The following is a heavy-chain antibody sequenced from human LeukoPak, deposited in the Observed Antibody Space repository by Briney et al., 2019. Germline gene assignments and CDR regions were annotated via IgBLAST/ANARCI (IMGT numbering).Heavy chain of an antibody. CDR1: GGSISSSSYY. CDR2: IHDSGST. V-gene: IGHV4-39*07. D-gene: IGHD2/OR15-2a*01. J-gene: IGHJ4*02. Sequence: SETLSLTCTVSGGSISSSSYYWGWIRQPPGKGLEWIGSIHDSGSTYYNPSLKSRVTISLDTSKNQFSLKLSSVTAADTAVYYCARISYNSWTVWGQGTLVTVSS. CDR3: ARISYNSWTV.